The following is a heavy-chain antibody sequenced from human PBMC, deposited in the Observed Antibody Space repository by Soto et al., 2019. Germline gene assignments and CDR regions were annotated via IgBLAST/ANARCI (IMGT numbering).Heavy chain of an antibody. CDR1: GGSISGYY. J-gene: IGHJ4*02. D-gene: IGHD4-4*01. CDR2: IHYTGSS. Sequence: QLQLQESGPGLVKPSETLSLTCPVSGGSISGYYWSWIRQPPGKGLEWIAFIHYTGSSNSNPSLXXRXTISVDTSKNQLSLKLNSVTAADTAVYYCARHSNEYRKSLDNWGQGTLVTVSS. CDR3: ARHSNEYRKSLDN. V-gene: IGHV4-59*08.